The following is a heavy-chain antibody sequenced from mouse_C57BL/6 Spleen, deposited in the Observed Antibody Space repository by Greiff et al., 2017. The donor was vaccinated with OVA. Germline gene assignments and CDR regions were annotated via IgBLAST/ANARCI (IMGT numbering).Heavy chain of an antibody. CDR1: GYTFTSYW. V-gene: IGHV1-59*01. CDR2: IDPSDSYT. CDR3: ARSGGSSYHYAMDY. D-gene: IGHD1-1*01. J-gene: IGHJ4*01. Sequence: QVQLQQPGAELVRPGTSVKLSCKASGYTFTSYWMHWVKQRPGQGLEWIGVIDPSDSYTNYNQKFKGKATLTVDTSSSTAYMQLSSLTSEDSAVYYCARSGGSSYHYAMDYWGQGTSVTVSS.